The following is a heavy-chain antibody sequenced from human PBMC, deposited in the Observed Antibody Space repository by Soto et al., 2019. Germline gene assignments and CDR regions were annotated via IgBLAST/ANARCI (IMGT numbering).Heavy chain of an antibody. D-gene: IGHD3-10*01. CDR3: ARCDGYYGAPDAELFAY. V-gene: IGHV5-51*01. J-gene: IGHJ4*02. CDR2: VYPGDSDT. CDR1: GYSFTSYW. Sequence: GEALKISCKGSGYSFTSYWIGWVRQMPGKGLEWMGIVYPGDSDTRYSPSFQGQVTISADKSISTAYLQWSSLKASDTAMYYCARCDGYYGAPDAELFAYWGQGSLVTVSS.